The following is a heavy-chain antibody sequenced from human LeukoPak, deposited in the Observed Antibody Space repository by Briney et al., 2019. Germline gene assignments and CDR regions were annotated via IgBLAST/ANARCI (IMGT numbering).Heavy chain of an antibody. J-gene: IGHJ5*02. CDR1: GFTFSSYG. D-gene: IGHD3-10*01. CDR3: AKVTGGSWFDQFDP. V-gene: IGHV3-23*01. Sequence: GGSLRLSCAASGFTFSSYGMHWVRQAPGKGLEWVSAISGSGGSTYYADSVKGRFTISRDNSKNTLYLQMNSLRAEDTAVYYCAKVTGGSWFDQFDPWGQGTLVTVSS. CDR2: ISGSGGST.